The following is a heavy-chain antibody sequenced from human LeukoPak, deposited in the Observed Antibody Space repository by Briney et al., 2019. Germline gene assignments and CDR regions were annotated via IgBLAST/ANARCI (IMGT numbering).Heavy chain of an antibody. CDR1: GFTFSSNG. CDR2: IWYDGSNK. J-gene: IGHJ4*02. Sequence: GGSLRLSCAASGFTFSSNGMHWVRRAPGKGLEWVAVIWYDGSNKYYADSVKGRFTISRDNSKNTLYLQMNSLRAEDTAVYYCARDFWYCSGGSCPTLDYWGQGTLVTVSS. V-gene: IGHV3-33*01. D-gene: IGHD2-15*01. CDR3: ARDFWYCSGGSCPTLDY.